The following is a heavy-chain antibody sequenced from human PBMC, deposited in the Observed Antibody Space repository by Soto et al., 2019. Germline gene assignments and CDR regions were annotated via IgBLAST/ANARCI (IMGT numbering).Heavy chain of an antibody. CDR2: IYHSGST. Sequence: QVQLQESGPGLVKPSGTLSLTCAVSGGSISSSNWWSWVRQPPGKGLEWIGEIYHSGSTNYNPSLKSRVTITVDMSKSQFSPKLSSVTAADTAVYFCASSGYSGFSFDYWGQGTLVTVSS. CDR1: GGSISSSNW. V-gene: IGHV4-4*02. CDR3: ASSGYSGFSFDY. D-gene: IGHD5-12*01. J-gene: IGHJ4*02.